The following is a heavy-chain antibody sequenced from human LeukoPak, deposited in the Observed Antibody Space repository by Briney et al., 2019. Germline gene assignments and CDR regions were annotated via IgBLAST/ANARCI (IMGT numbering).Heavy chain of an antibody. Sequence: GGSLRLSCAASGFTFGTYAMNWVRQAPGKGLEYVSAISSDGGSTYYANSVKGRFTISRDHSKNTLYLQMGSLRAEDMAVYYCARNRGGNDVFDIWGQGTMVTVSS. V-gene: IGHV3-64*01. CDR3: ARNRGGNDVFDI. J-gene: IGHJ3*02. D-gene: IGHD4-23*01. CDR1: GFTFGTYA. CDR2: ISSDGGST.